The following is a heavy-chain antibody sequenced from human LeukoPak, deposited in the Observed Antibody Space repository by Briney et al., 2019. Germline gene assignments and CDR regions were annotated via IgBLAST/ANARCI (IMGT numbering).Heavy chain of an antibody. CDR3: ARSRDSSSWYLYYYYYMDV. D-gene: IGHD6-13*01. CDR2: INWNGGST. J-gene: IGHJ6*03. CDR1: GFTFDDYG. Sequence: GGSLRLSCAASGFTFDDYGMSWVRQAPGKGLEWVSGINWNGGSTGYADSVKGRFTISRDNAKNSLYLQMNSLRAEDTALYYCARSRDSSSWYLYYYYYMDVWGKGTTVTVSS. V-gene: IGHV3-20*04.